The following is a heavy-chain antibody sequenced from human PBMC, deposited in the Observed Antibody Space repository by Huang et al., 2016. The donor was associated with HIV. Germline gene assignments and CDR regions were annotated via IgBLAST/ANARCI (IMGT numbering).Heavy chain of an antibody. J-gene: IGHJ4*02. CDR3: ARGSRWRGFDS. CDR2: VDPDTGDT. Sequence: QGQLVQSGSEVKQPGASVKVSCKASGYTFTTFDINWVRQATGQGLEWMGWVDPDTGDTDFAQTVQGRVTITRDTSISTAYLELSGLRSGDTAVYYCARGSRWRGFDSWGQGTLVTVSS. D-gene: IGHD2-15*01. CDR1: GYTFTTFD. V-gene: IGHV1-8*03.